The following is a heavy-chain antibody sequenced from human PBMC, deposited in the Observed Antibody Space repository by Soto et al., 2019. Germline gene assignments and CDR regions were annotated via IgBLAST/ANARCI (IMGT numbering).Heavy chain of an antibody. CDR1: GGSISSGGYY. J-gene: IGHJ4*02. CDR3: ARASRYNWNDVPYYFDY. V-gene: IGHV4-31*03. D-gene: IGHD1-20*01. CDR2: IYYSGST. Sequence: SETLSLTCTVSGGSISSGGYYWSWIRQHPGKGLEWIGYIYYSGSTYYNPSLKSRVTISVDTSKNQFSLKLSSVTAADTAVYYCARASRYNWNDVPYYFDYWGQGTLVTVSS.